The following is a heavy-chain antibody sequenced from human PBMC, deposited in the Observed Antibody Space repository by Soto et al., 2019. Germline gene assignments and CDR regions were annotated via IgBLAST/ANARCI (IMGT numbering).Heavy chain of an antibody. CDR2: IKLDGSEE. D-gene: IGHD2-2*01. J-gene: IGHJ5*02. CDR1: VFTLSNYW. CDR3: ARGYCTSASCYTNWFGP. Sequence: GGSLRVCCASSVFTLSNYWMSWVGQAPGKGLEWVANIKLDGSEEYYVDSVKGRFTISRDNAKNSLYLQMNSLRAEDTAVYYCARGYCTSASCYTNWFGPWGQGTMVTVSS. V-gene: IGHV3-7*03.